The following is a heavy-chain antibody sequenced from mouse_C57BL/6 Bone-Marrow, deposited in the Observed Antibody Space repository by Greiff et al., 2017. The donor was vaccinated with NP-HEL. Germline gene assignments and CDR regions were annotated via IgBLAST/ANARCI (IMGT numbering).Heavy chain of an antibody. D-gene: IGHD1-1*02. CDR2: INSDGGST. CDR3: ARQGGNWYFDV. J-gene: IGHJ1*03. V-gene: IGHV5-2*03. CDR1: EYEFPSHD. Sequence: EVKLVESGGGLVQPGESLKLSCESNEYEFPSHDMSWVRKTPEKRLELVAAINSDGGSTYYPDTMERRSIISRDNTTKTPYLQMSSLRSEDSAVYYCARQGGNWYFDVWGTGTTVTVSS.